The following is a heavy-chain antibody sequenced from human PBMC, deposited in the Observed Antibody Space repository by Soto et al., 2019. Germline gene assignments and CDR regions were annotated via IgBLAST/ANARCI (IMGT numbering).Heavy chain of an antibody. J-gene: IGHJ4*02. CDR1: GGSISSYY. V-gene: IGHV4-4*07. D-gene: IGHD2-8*02. CDR2: FSLSGTT. Sequence: SETLSLTCTVSGGSISSYYWTWIRQPPGKGLEWIGRFSLSGTTNYNPSLRSRVTMSADVSKNQFSLRLTSVTAADTALYYCARGMTPPGAPAWYYFDSWGQGTLVTVSS. CDR3: ARGMTPPGAPAWYYFDS.